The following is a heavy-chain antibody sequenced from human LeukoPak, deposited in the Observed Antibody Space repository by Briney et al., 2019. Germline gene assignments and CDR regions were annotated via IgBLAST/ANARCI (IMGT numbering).Heavy chain of an antibody. V-gene: IGHV4-59*08. Sequence: PSETLSLTCTVSGGSISSYYWSWIRQPPGKGLEWIGYIYYSGSTNYNPSLKSRVTISVDTSKNQFSLKLSSVTAADTAVYYCASRKGVSGYDYWGQGTLVTVSS. CDR1: GGSISSYY. D-gene: IGHD3-22*01. J-gene: IGHJ4*02. CDR3: ASRKGVSGYDY. CDR2: IYYSGST.